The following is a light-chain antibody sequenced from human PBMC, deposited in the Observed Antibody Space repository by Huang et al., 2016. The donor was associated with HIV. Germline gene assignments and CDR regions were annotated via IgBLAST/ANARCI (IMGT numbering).Light chain of an antibody. Sequence: DIQMTQSPSSLSASVGDRVTITCRESQSISSHLNWYQQRPGKAPKLLLYAASRLQSGVPSRFSGSGSGTDFTLTISSLQPEDFATYYCQQSFSSPWTFGQGTKVEIK. V-gene: IGKV1-39*01. CDR1: QSISSH. CDR3: QQSFSSPWT. CDR2: AAS. J-gene: IGKJ1*01.